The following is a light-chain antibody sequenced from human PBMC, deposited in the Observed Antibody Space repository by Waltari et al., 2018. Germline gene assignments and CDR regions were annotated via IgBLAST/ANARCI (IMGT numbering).Light chain of an antibody. CDR1: SSDIGSYNY. CDR2: EVT. CDR3: CSYATSNTLVV. V-gene: IGLV2-14*01. J-gene: IGLJ2*01. Sequence: QSALTQPASVSGSPGQSITISCTGTSSDIGSYNYVSWYQHYPGKAPKLMIYEVTNRPSGVSNRFSGSKSGNTASLTISGLQAEDEADYYCCSYATSNTLVVFGGGTKLTVL.